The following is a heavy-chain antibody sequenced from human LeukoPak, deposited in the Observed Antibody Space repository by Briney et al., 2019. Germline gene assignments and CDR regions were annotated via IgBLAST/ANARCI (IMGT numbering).Heavy chain of an antibody. Sequence: GGSLRLSCAASGFTFSSYAMTWVRQAPGKRLEWVSAISGSGGGTYYADSVKGRFTISRDNSKNTLYLQMNSLRAEDTAVYYCATDVRYYYGMDVWGQGTTVTVSS. J-gene: IGHJ6*02. CDR1: GFTFSSYA. D-gene: IGHD2-8*01. V-gene: IGHV3-23*01. CDR2: ISGSGGGT. CDR3: ATDVRYYYGMDV.